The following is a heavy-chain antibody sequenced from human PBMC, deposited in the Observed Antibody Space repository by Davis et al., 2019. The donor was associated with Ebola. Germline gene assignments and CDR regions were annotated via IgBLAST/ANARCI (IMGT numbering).Heavy chain of an antibody. Sequence: PGGSLRLSCAASGFTFSSYGMHWVRQAPGKGLEWVAVIWYDGSNKYYADSVKGRFTISRDNSKNTLYLQMNSLRDEDTAVYYCARDAAGRHYLWESEFDYWGQGTLVTASS. CDR1: GFTFSSYG. V-gene: IGHV3-33*01. D-gene: IGHD3-16*01. CDR2: IWYDGSNK. J-gene: IGHJ4*02. CDR3: ARDAAGRHYLWESEFDY.